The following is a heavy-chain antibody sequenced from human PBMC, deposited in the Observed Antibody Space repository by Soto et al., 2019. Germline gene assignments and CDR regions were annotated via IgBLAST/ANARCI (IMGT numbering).Heavy chain of an antibody. J-gene: IGHJ6*02. D-gene: IGHD3-22*01. V-gene: IGHV4-34*01. CDR1: GGSFSGHS. Sequence: SETLSLTCAVYGGSFSGHSWPWVRQSPGKGLEWIGDINHSGRVNYSPSLKSRVTISLDTSKNQFSLTLSAVTAADTAMYYCSTRAYDTNGYYRFDPWGQGTTVTVSS. CDR2: INHSGRV. CDR3: STRAYDTNGYYRFDP.